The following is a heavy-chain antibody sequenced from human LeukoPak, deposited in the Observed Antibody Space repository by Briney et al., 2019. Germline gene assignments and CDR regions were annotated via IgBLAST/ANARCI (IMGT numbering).Heavy chain of an antibody. J-gene: IGHJ6*03. CDR3: ARTLGVLDYYYMDV. Sequence: SETLSLTCTVSGGSITSEYWGWLRQTPKKGLEWIGSVYHTGSAYKNPSLESRVAFSVDTSKNQFSLQVMSVTAADTAVYYCARTLGVLDYYYMDVWGRGTAVTVSS. CDR2: VYHTGSA. D-gene: IGHD3-16*01. CDR1: GGSITSEY. V-gene: IGHV4-39*07.